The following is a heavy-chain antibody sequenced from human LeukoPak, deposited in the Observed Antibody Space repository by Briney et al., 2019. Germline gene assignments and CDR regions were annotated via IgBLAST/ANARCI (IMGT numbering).Heavy chain of an antibody. Sequence: ASVKVSCKASGGTFSSYAISWVRQAPGQGLEWMGGIIPIFGTANYAQKFQGRVTITADESTSTAYMELSSLRSEDTAVYYRARSHGSGSSDAFDIWGQGTMVTVSS. CDR3: ARSHGSGSSDAFDI. D-gene: IGHD3-10*01. V-gene: IGHV1-69*13. J-gene: IGHJ3*02. CDR1: GGTFSSYA. CDR2: IIPIFGTA.